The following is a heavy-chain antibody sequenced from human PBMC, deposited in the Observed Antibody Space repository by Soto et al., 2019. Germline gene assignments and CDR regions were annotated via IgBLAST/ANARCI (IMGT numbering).Heavy chain of an antibody. D-gene: IGHD6-6*01. CDR1: GFTFSSYG. CDR2: IWYDGSNK. CDR3: ARDVDSRDSSSYDYYYDMDV. Sequence: GGSLRLSCAASGFTFSSYGMHWVRQAPGKGLEWVAVIWYDGSNKYYADSVKGRFTISRDNSKNTLYLHMNSLRAEDTAVYSWARDVDSRDSSSYDYYYDMDVWGKGTMVTVSS. V-gene: IGHV3-33*08. J-gene: IGHJ6*03.